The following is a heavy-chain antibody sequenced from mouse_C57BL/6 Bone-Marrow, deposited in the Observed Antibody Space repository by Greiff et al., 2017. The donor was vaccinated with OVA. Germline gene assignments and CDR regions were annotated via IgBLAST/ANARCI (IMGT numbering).Heavy chain of an antibody. CDR2: IHPNSGST. V-gene: IGHV1-64*01. J-gene: IGHJ4*01. D-gene: IGHD1-1*01. CDR1: GYTFTSYW. Sequence: VQLQQPGAELVKPGASVKLSCKASGYTFTSYWMHWVKQRPGQGLEWIGMIHPNSGSTNYNEKFKSKATLTVDKSSSTAYMQLSSLTSEDSAVYYCARRFITYAMDYWGQGTSVTVSS. CDR3: ARRFITYAMDY.